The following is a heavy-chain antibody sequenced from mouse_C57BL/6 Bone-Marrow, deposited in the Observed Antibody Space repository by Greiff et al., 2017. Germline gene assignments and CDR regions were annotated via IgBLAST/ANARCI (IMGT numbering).Heavy chain of an antibody. CDR1: GYAFSSYW. CDR2: IYPGDGDT. V-gene: IGHV1-80*01. Sequence: QVQLQQSGAELVKPGASVKISCKASGYAFSSYWMNWVKQRPGKGLEWIGQIYPGDGDTNYNGQFKGKATLTADKSSSTAYMQLSSLTSEDSAVYFCARSRSPIAYYFDYWGQGTTLTVSS. CDR3: ARSRSPIAYYFDY. J-gene: IGHJ2*01.